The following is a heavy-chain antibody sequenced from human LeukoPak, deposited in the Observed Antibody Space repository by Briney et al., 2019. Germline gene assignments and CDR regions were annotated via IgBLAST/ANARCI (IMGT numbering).Heavy chain of an antibody. CDR1: GFTFSSYG. V-gene: IGHV3-30*02. D-gene: IGHD2-2*01. CDR3: AKDRVPAAIHGVDP. J-gene: IGHJ5*02. Sequence: PGGSLRLSCAAPGFTFSSYGMHWGRQAPGKGLEWVAFIRYDGSNKYYADSVKGRFTISRDNSKNTLYLQMNSLRAEDTAVYYCAKDRVPAAIHGVDPWGQGTLVTVSS. CDR2: IRYDGSNK.